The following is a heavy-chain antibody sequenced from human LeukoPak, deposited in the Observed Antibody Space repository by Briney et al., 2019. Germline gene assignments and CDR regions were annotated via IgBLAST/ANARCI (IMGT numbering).Heavy chain of an antibody. CDR2: IYPGDSDT. CDR3: ARLNDYGSGSLLGY. J-gene: IGHJ4*02. CDR1: GYTFTNHW. V-gene: IGHV5-51*01. Sequence: GESLKISCKGSGYTFTNHWIAWVRQMPGKGLEWMGIIYPGDSDTRYSPSFQGQVIISADKSIRTAYLQWSSLKASDTAMYYCARLNDYGSGSLLGYWGQGTLVTVSS. D-gene: IGHD3-10*01.